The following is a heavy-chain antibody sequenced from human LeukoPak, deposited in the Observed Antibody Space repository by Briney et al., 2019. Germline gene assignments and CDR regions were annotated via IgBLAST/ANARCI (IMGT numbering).Heavy chain of an antibody. CDR1: GGTFSSYA. CDR2: IIPIFGTA. CDR3: ARGLRLERSYYYYGMDV. V-gene: IGHV1-69*01. Sequence: SVKVSCKASGGTFSSYAISWERQAPGQGLEWMGGIIPIFGTANYAQKFQGRVTITADESTSTAYMELSSLRSEDTAVYYCARGLRLERSYYYYGMDVWGKGTTVTVSS. J-gene: IGHJ6*04. D-gene: IGHD1-1*01.